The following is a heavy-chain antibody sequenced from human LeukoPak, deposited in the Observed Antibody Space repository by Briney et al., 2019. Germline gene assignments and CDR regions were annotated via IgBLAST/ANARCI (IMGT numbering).Heavy chain of an antibody. CDR1: GGSFSGYY. CDR2: INHSGST. Sequence: PSETLSLTCAVYGGSFSGYYWSWIRQPPGKGLEWIGEINHSGSTNYNPSLKSRVTISVDTSKNQFSLKLSSVTAADTAVYYCARGQHLGDDILTGYSDDFDYWGQGTLVTVSS. J-gene: IGHJ4*02. V-gene: IGHV4-34*01. CDR3: ARGQHLGDDILTGYSDDFDY. D-gene: IGHD3-9*01.